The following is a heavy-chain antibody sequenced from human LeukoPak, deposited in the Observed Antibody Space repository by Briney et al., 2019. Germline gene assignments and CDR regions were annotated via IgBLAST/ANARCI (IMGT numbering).Heavy chain of an antibody. D-gene: IGHD2-15*01. CDR3: ASQYCSGGSCQKTYTDY. Sequence: PGGSLRLSCAASGFTVSSNYMSWVRQATGKGLEWVSVIYSGGSTYYADSVKGRFTISRDNSKNTLYLQMNSLRAEDTAVYYCASQYCSGGSCQKTYTDYWGQGTLVTVSS. J-gene: IGHJ4*02. V-gene: IGHV3-66*02. CDR2: IYSGGST. CDR1: GFTVSSNY.